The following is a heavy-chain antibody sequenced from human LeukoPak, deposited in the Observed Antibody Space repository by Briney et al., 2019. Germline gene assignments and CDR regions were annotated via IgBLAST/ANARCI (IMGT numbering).Heavy chain of an antibody. V-gene: IGHV3-9*01. CDR2: ISWNSGSI. CDR3: AKGLSYNWNYVYWFDP. CDR1: GFTFDDYA. D-gene: IGHD1-7*01. J-gene: IGHJ5*02. Sequence: GGSLRLSCAASGFTFDDYAMHWVRQAPGKGLEWVSGISWNSGSIGYADSVKGRFTISRDNAKNSLYLQMNSLRAEDTALYYCAKGLSYNWNYVYWFDPWGQGTLVTVSS.